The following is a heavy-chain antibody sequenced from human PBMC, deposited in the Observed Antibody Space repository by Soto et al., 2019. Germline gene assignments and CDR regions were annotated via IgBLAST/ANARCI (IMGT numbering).Heavy chain of an antibody. CDR1: GFTVSRSY. D-gene: IGHD3-10*01. J-gene: IGHJ4*02. V-gene: IGHV3-53*01. CDR2: IYSGGST. CDR3: ARDSPEYGTGSPLES. Sequence: EARLVEAGGGLMQPGGSLRLSCAGSGFTVSRSYMNWVRQAPGKGLEWLSIIYSGGSTKYADSVKDRFTISRDTSKNTVYLHMDRLRAEDTAVYYCARDSPEYGTGSPLESWGQGTLVTVSS.